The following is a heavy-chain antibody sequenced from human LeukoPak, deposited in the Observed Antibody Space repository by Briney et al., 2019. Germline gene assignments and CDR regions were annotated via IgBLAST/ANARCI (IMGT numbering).Heavy chain of an antibody. CDR2: INSDGSST. CDR3: ARGLLWFGENIDY. V-gene: IGHV3-74*01. D-gene: IGHD3-10*01. J-gene: IGHJ4*02. CDR1: GFTFSSYW. Sequence: PGGSLRLSCAASGFTFSSYWMHWVRQAPGKGLVWVSRINSDGSSTSYADSVKGRFTISRDNAKNTLYLQMNSLRAEDMAVYYCARGLLWFGENIDYWGQGTLVTVSS.